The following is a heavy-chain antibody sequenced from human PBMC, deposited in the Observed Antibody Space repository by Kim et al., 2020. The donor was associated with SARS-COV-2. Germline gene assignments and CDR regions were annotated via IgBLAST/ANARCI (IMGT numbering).Heavy chain of an antibody. Sequence: GGSLRLSCAASGFTFSSYGMHWVRQAPGKGLEWVAVISYDGSNKYYADSVKGRFTISRDNSKNTLYLQMNSLRAEDTAVYYCAKEGIAVAENYYFDYWG. D-gene: IGHD6-19*01. J-gene: IGHJ4*01. CDR3: AKEGIAVAENYYFDY. CDR2: ISYDGSNK. CDR1: GFTFSSYG. V-gene: IGHV3-30*18.